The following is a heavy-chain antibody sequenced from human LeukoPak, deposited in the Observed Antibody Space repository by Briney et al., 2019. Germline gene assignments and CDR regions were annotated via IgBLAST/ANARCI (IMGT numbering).Heavy chain of an antibody. CDR3: AKVSGGGLYYDGMDV. CDR1: GFSFSSYA. V-gene: IGHV3-23*01. CDR2: ISGDGTRT. J-gene: IGHJ6*02. D-gene: IGHD1-14*01. Sequence: GGSLRLSCAASGFSFSSYAMTWARQAPVKGLEWVSAISGDGTRTYYADSVKGRFTISRDSSKNTLYLQMNSLRAEDTAVYYCAKVSGGGLYYDGMDVWGQGTTVTVSS.